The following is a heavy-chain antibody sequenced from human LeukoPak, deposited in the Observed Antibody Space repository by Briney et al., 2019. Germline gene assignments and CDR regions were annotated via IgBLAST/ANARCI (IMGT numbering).Heavy chain of an antibody. CDR2: ISYDGSNK. V-gene: IGHV3-30-3*01. CDR3: ARSVGPPTAMVTWAYYFDY. Sequence: GGSLRLSCAASGFTFSSYAVHWVRQAPGKGLEWVAVISYDGSNKYYADSVKGRFTISRDNSKNTLYLQMNSLRAEDTAVYYCARSVGPPTAMVTWAYYFDYWGQGTLVTVSS. CDR1: GFTFSSYA. D-gene: IGHD5-18*01. J-gene: IGHJ4*02.